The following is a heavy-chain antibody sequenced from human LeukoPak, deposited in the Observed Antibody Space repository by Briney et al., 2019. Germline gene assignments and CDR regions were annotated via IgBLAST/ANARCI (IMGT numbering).Heavy chain of an antibody. Sequence: SETLSLTCTVSGGSISSYYWGWIRQPPGKGLEWIGTVYYSGNTYYNPSLQSRVTISVDTSKNQFSLRLSSVTAADTAVYYCARRDYGRGDAFDIWGQGTMVTVSS. CDR3: ARRDYGRGDAFDI. V-gene: IGHV4-39*01. CDR1: GGSISSYY. J-gene: IGHJ3*02. CDR2: VYYSGNT. D-gene: IGHD4-17*01.